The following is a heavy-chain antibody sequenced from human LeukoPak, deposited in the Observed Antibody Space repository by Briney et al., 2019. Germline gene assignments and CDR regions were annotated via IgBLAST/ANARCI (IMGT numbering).Heavy chain of an antibody. Sequence: GGSLRLSCVASGFTFSSYAMHWVRQAPGKGLEYVSGISSNGGTTYHANSVRGRFTISRDNSKNTLYLHMGSLRAEDTAVYYCARAGLYCSGGSCYPLRWYYYGMDVWGQGTTVTVSS. CDR3: ARAGLYCSGGSCYPLRWYYYGMDV. V-gene: IGHV3-64*01. CDR2: ISSNGGTT. J-gene: IGHJ6*02. CDR1: GFTFSSYA. D-gene: IGHD2-15*01.